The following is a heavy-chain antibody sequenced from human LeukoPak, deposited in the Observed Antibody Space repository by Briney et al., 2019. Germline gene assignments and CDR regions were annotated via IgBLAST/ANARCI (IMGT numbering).Heavy chain of an antibody. J-gene: IGHJ4*02. D-gene: IGHD3/OR15-3a*01. CDR2: IYYSGNT. CDR3: ARQTGSGLFILP. V-gene: IGHV4-39*01. CDR1: GVSISSSTSY. Sequence: SETLSLTCTVSGVSISSSTSYWGWIRQPPGKGLEWIGSIYYSGNTYYNASLKSQVSISIDTSKNQFSLRLTSVTAADTAVYYCARQTGSGLFILPGGQGTLVTVSS.